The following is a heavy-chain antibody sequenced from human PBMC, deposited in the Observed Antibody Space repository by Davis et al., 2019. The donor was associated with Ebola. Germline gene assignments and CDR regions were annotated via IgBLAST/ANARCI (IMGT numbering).Heavy chain of an antibody. CDR2: IYYSGTT. J-gene: IGHJ4*02. CDR1: GGSINNYY. D-gene: IGHD3-22*01. Sequence: SETLSLTCTVSGGSINNYYWTWIRQAQGKGLEWIGDIYYSGTTNYNPSLTSRLTISVDKSKNQFSLKLTSVTAADTAVYYCARGDSYYDPTGYYAGPEAPDHWGQGTLVSVSS. V-gene: IGHV4-59*12. CDR3: ARGDSYYDPTGYYAGPEAPDH.